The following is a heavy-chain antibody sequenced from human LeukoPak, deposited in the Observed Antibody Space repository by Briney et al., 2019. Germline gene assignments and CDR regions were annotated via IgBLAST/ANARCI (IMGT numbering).Heavy chain of an antibody. CDR2: ISVSGGSA. CDR3: AKDRYSGSGTYSSFDS. D-gene: IGHD3-10*01. J-gene: IGHJ4*02. Sequence: PGGSLRLSCAASGFTFSSYAMSWVRQAPGKGLEWVSGISVSGGSAYYADSVKGRFTISRDNSKNMVYLQMNSLKAEDTAVYYCAKDRYSGSGTYSSFDSWGQGALVTVSS. CDR1: GFTFSSYA. V-gene: IGHV3-23*01.